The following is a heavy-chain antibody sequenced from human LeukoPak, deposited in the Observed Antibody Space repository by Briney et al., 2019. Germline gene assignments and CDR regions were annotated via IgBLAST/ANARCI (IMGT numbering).Heavy chain of an antibody. Sequence: GESLKISCKGSGYSFTSYWISWVRQMPGKGLEWMGRIDPSDSYTNYSPSFQGHVTISADKSISTAYLHWSSLKASDPAMYYCARAPSTTLRFFDYWAQGTLVTVSS. D-gene: IGHD4-17*01. V-gene: IGHV5-10-1*01. CDR2: IDPSDSYT. J-gene: IGHJ4*02. CDR1: GYSFTSYW. CDR3: ARAPSTTLRFFDY.